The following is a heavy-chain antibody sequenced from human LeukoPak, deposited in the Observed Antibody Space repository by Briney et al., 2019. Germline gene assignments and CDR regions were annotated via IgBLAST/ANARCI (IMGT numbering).Heavy chain of an antibody. CDR2: IYYSGST. Sequence: ETLSLTCTVSGGSISSYYWSWIRQPPGKGLEWIGYIYYSGSTNYNPSLKSRVTISVDTSKNQFSLKLSSVTAADTAVYYCARGSFIFDYWGQGTLVTVSS. V-gene: IGHV4-59*01. CDR1: GGSISSYY. J-gene: IGHJ4*02. CDR3: ARGSFIFDY.